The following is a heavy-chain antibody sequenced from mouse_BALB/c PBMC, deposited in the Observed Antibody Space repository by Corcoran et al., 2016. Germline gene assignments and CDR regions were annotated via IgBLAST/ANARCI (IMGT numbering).Heavy chain of an antibody. Sequence: LVQPGASVKLSCKASGYTFPSYFMQWVKQKPGQGLEWIGYINPYNDGPQYNEKFKGKATLTSDKYSSTAYMELSSLTSEDSAVYYCARLGGNYYAMYYWGQGTSVTGSA. CDR2: INPYNDGP. CDR3: ARLGGNYYAMYY. V-gene: IGHV1S136*01. CDR1: GYTFPSYF. J-gene: IGHJ4*01. D-gene: IGHD2-1*01.